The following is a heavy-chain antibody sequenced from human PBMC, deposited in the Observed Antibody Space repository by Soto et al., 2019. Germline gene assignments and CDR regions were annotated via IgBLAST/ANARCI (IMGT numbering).Heavy chain of an antibody. CDR1: GFTFSDYY. Sequence: GGSLRLSCAASGFTFSDYYMSWIRQAPGKGLEWVSYISSSGSTIYYADSVKGRFNISRDNAKNSLYLQMNSLRAEDTAVYYCARESNGNPPNFDYWGQGTLVTVSS. D-gene: IGHD1-20*01. J-gene: IGHJ4*02. V-gene: IGHV3-11*01. CDR2: ISSSGSTI. CDR3: ARESNGNPPNFDY.